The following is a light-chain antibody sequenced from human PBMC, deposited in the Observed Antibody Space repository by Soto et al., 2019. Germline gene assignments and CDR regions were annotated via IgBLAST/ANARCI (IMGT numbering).Light chain of an antibody. CDR1: SSDVGGYNY. J-gene: IGLJ3*02. Sequence: QSVLTQPPSASGSPGQSVPISCTGTSSDVGGYNYVSWYQPYPGRAPKLMIYEVTKRPSGVPDRFSGSKSGNTASLTVSGLQAEDEADYYCSSYAASNDFYFVFGGGTKLAVL. CDR3: SSYAASNDFYFV. CDR2: EVT. V-gene: IGLV2-8*01.